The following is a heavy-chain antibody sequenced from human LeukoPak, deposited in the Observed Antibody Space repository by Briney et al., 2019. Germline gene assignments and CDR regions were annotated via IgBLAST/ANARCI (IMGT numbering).Heavy chain of an antibody. Sequence: ASVKVSFKASGGTFSSYAISWVRQAPGQGLEWMGGIIPIFGTANYAQKFQGRVTITADESTSTAYMELSSLRSEDTAVYYCARQMDTAMVTAIDYWGQGTLVTVSS. V-gene: IGHV1-69*13. D-gene: IGHD5-18*01. J-gene: IGHJ4*02. CDR2: IIPIFGTA. CDR3: ARQMDTAMVTAIDY. CDR1: GGTFSSYA.